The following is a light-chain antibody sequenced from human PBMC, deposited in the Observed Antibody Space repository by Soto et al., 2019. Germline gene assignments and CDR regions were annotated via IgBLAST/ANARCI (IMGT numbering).Light chain of an antibody. V-gene: IGKV1-5*01. Sequence: DIQMTQSPSTLSASVGDRVAITCRASQSISTYLAWYQQKPGTAPKLLIFDAYRLESGVQSRFSGSASGTEFTLTISSLQPDDFATYYCKQYDNYPLTVGGGTKVDIK. CDR2: DAY. CDR3: KQYDNYPLT. J-gene: IGKJ4*01. CDR1: QSISTY.